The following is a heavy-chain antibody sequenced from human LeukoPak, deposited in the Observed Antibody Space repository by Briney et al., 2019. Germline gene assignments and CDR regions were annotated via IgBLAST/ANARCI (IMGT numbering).Heavy chain of an antibody. CDR2: ISSSGSTI. Sequence: PGGSLRLSCAASGFTFSSYEMNWVRQAPGKGLEWVSYISSSGSTIYYADSVKGRFTISRDNAKNSLCLQMNSLRAEDTAVYYCARAPFGVVGWIPTYYFDYWGQGTLVTVSS. D-gene: IGHD5-18*01. CDR1: GFTFSSYE. CDR3: ARAPFGVVGWIPTYYFDY. V-gene: IGHV3-48*03. J-gene: IGHJ4*02.